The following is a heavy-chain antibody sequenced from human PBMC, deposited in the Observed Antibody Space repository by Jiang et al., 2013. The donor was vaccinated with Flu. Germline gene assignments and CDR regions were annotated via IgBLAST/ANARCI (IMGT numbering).Heavy chain of an antibody. Sequence: PGGSLRLSCAASGFTFSSYWMYWVRQAPGKGLVWVSRINSDASYSNYADFVKGRFTISRDNARNTLFLQMNSLRAEDTAVYYCARDYYYAMDVWGQGTAVTVSS. J-gene: IGHJ6*02. CDR2: INSDASYS. CDR3: ARDYYYAMDV. V-gene: IGHV3-74*01. CDR1: GFTFSSYW.